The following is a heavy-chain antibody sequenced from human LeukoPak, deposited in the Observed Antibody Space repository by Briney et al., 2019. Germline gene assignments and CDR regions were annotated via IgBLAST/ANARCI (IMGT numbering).Heavy chain of an antibody. CDR1: GFTFSSYA. D-gene: IGHD6-19*01. CDR3: ARDHPDSIAVAGTELDY. V-gene: IGHV3-23*01. Sequence: PGGSLRLSCAASGFTFSSYAMSWVRQAPGKGLEWVSAISGSGGSTYYADSVKGRFTISRDNSKNTLYLQMNSLRAEDTAVYYCARDHPDSIAVAGTELDYWGQGTLVTVSS. CDR2: ISGSGGST. J-gene: IGHJ4*02.